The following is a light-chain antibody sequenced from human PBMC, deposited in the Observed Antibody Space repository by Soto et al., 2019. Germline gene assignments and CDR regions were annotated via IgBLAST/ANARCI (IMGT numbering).Light chain of an antibody. CDR1: SSDIGAYNY. J-gene: IGLJ1*01. CDR2: EVS. Sequence: GASSDIGAYNYVSWYQHHPDKAPKFMIYEVSNRPLGVSDRFSASKSGNTAYLTISGFQAEDEADYYCSSYTTSSTLVFGTGTKVTVL. V-gene: IGLV2-14*01. CDR3: SSYTTSSTLV.